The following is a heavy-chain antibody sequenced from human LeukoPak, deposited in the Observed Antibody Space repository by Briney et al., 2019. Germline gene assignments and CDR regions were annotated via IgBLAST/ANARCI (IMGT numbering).Heavy chain of an antibody. CDR3: ARALKRYSYGKVDY. D-gene: IGHD5-18*01. V-gene: IGHV3-7*04. Sequence: GGSLRLSCGASGFTFRRQWMRWARQAPGKGLEWVANIKQDGSEKYYVDSVKGRFTISRDNAKNSLYLQMNSLRAENTAVYHCARALKRYSYGKVDYWGQGTLVTVSS. CDR1: GFTFRRQW. CDR2: IKQDGSEK. J-gene: IGHJ4*02.